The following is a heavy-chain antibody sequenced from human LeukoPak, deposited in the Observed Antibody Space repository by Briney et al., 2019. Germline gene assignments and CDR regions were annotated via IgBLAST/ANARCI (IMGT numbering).Heavy chain of an antibody. CDR3: APTYSYTRGGYDY. V-gene: IGHV4-39*01. CDR1: GGSISGSSYH. J-gene: IGHJ4*02. D-gene: IGHD5-18*01. CDR2: INYSWHA. Sequence: SETLSLTCTVSGGSISGSSYHWGWIRQPPGKGLEWIGSINYSWHAYYNPSLESRVTISVDSSKNQFSLKVTSVTAADTALYYCAPTYSYTRGGYDYWGPGTLVTVSS.